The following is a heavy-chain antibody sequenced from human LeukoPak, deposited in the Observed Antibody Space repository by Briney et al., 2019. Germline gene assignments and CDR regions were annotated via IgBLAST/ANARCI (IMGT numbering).Heavy chain of an antibody. V-gene: IGHV3-30*18. CDR3: AKDFGGVAYWYFDL. J-gene: IGHJ2*01. Sequence: GGSLRLSCAASGFTFRSYGMHWVRQAPGKGLDWVAVISYDGTNKYYADSVKGRSTISRDNSKNTLYLQMNSLRADDTAVYYCAKDFGGVAYWYFDLWGRGTSVTVSS. CDR1: GFTFRSYG. CDR2: ISYDGTNK. D-gene: IGHD3-16*01.